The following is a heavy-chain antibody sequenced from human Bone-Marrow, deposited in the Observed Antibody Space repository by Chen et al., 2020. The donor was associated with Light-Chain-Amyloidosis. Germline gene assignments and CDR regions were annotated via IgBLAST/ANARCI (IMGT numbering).Heavy chain of an antibody. D-gene: IGHD1-26*01. CDR1: GFTFNDYW. V-gene: IGHV3-74*01. Sequence: EVQLVESGGGLVQPGGSLRLSCAASGFTFNDYWMHWVRQVPGKGLVWVARIKSDGSATNYADSVKGRFTVSRDNAKNTLYLQMKSLRAEDTAVYYCAKGGSGLVGYWGQGTLVTVSS. J-gene: IGHJ4*02. CDR2: IKSDGSAT. CDR3: AKGGSGLVGY.